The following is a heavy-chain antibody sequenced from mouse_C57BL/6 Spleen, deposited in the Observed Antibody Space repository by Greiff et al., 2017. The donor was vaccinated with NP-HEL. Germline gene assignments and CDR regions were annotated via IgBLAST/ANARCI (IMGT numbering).Heavy chain of an antibody. D-gene: IGHD2-10*02. CDR3: ARRGYGNWSYYAMDD. Sequence: VQLQQPGAELVRPGTSVKLSCKASGYTFTSYWMHWVKQRPGQGLEWIGVLDPSDSYTNYNQKFKGKATLTVDTSSSTAYMQLSSLTSEDSAVYDGARRGYGNWSYYAMDDWGKGISVTV. J-gene: IGHJ4*01. V-gene: IGHV1-59*01. CDR2: LDPSDSYT. CDR1: GYTFTSYW.